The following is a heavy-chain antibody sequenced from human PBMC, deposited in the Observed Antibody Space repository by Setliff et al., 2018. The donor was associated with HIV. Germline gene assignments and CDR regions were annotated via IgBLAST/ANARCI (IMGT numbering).Heavy chain of an antibody. V-gene: IGHV4-39*07. CDR2: INHSGST. CDR3: ARAADYHDSSGYWAPPRYFDY. D-gene: IGHD3-22*01. CDR1: DGSISTGNYY. J-gene: IGHJ4*02. Sequence: PSETLSLTCTVSDGSISTGNYYWSWIRQPPGKGLEWIGEINHSGSTNYNPSLKSRVSISVDTSKKRFSLKLSSVSAADTAVYYCARAADYHDSSGYWAPPRYFDYWGQGTLVTVSS.